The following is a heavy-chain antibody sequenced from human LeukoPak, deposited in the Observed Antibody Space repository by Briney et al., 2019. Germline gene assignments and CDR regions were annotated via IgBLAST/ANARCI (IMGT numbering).Heavy chain of an antibody. CDR3: AREDDFFDY. CDR1: GYTFTGYY. CDR2: INPNSGGT. V-gene: IGHV1-2*02. Sequence: ASVKVSCKASGYTFTGYYMHWVRQAPGQGLEWMGWINPNSGGTNYAQKFQGRVTMTTDTSTSTAYMELRSLRSDDTAVYYCAREDDFFDYWGQGTLVTVSS. J-gene: IGHJ4*02.